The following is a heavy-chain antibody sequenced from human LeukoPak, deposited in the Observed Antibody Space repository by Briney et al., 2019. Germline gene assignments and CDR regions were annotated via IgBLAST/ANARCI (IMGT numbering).Heavy chain of an antibody. CDR1: GFTFSNYA. D-gene: IGHD5-24*01. V-gene: IGHV3-23*01. CDR2: ITGSGGST. J-gene: IGHJ4*02. CDR3: ARDSGYGYNTFPTADY. Sequence: GGSLRLSCAASGFTFSNYAMSWVRQAPGKGLEWVSAITGSGGSTYYADSVKGRFTISRDNSENTLYLQMSSLRAEDTALYYCARDSGYGYNTFPTADYWGQGILVIVSS.